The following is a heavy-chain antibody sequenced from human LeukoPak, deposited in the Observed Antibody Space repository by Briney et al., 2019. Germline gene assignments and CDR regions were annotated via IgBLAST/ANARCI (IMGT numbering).Heavy chain of an antibody. D-gene: IGHD3-16*01. CDR3: VCLGLGGLSLD. Sequence: PGGSLRLSCAASGFTFSNYAMSWVRQAPGKGLEWVSAISGSGGSTYYADSVKGRFTISRDNAKNTLYLQMNSLRVEDTAVYYCVCLGLGGLSLDWGQGTLVTVSS. CDR2: ISGSGGST. CDR1: GFTFSNYA. J-gene: IGHJ4*02. V-gene: IGHV3-23*01.